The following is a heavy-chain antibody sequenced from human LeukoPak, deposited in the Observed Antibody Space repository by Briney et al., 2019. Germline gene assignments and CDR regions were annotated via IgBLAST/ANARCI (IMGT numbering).Heavy chain of an antibody. CDR3: AREGTAMVRTFDY. Sequence: GGSLRLSCAASGFAFSDYYMSWIRQAPGKGLEWVSYISSSGSTIYYADSVKGRFTISRDNAKNSLYLQMNSLRAEDTAVYYCAREGTAMVRTFDYWGQGTLVTVSS. CDR1: GFAFSDYY. J-gene: IGHJ4*02. CDR2: ISSSGSTI. V-gene: IGHV3-11*01. D-gene: IGHD5-18*01.